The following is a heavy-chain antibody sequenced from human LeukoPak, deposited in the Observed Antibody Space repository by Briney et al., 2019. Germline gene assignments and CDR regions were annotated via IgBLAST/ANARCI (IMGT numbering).Heavy chain of an antibody. CDR1: GFTFSTYD. J-gene: IGHJ4*02. Sequence: GGSLRLSCAASGFTFSTYDMNWVRQAPGKGLEWVSSISSSGSYVYYADSVKGRFTISRDSAKNSLYLQMNRLRAEDTAVYYCTRGGGSGSYYNPHFWGQGTLVTVSS. V-gene: IGHV3-21*01. D-gene: IGHD3-10*01. CDR2: ISSSGSYV. CDR3: TRGGGSGSYYNPHF.